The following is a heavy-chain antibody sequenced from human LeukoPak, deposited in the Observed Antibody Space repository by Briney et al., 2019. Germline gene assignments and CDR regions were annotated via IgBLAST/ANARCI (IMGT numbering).Heavy chain of an antibody. D-gene: IGHD3-10*01. J-gene: IGHJ4*02. V-gene: IGHV1-18*01. CDR2: ISPYNDNT. CDR1: GYTFTSYG. Sequence: ASVKVSCKASGYTFTSYGISWVRQAPGQGPEWMGWISPYNDNTNYAQKLQGRATLTTDTSTSTAYMELRSLRSDDTAVYYCARHFYGSGTYYHFDYWGQGTLVTVSS. CDR3: ARHFYGSGTYYHFDY.